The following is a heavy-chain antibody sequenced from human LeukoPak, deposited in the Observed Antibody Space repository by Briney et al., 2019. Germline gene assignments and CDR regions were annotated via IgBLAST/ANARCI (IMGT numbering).Heavy chain of an antibody. D-gene: IGHD6-13*01. Sequence: GGSRRLSCAVSGFTFSGYAMSWVRQAPGKGLEWVSSISSTSSYIYYADSVKGRFTISRDNAKNSLYLQMNSLRAEDTAVYYCARCPTLAAAAIDYWGQGTLVTVSS. J-gene: IGHJ4*02. CDR1: GFTFSGYA. CDR3: ARCPTLAAAAIDY. V-gene: IGHV3-21*01. CDR2: ISSTSSYI.